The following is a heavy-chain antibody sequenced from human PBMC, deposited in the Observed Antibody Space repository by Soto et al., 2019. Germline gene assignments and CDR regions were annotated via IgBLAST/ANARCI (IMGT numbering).Heavy chain of an antibody. CDR2: INHSGST. V-gene: IGHV4-34*01. J-gene: IGHJ4*02. Sequence: QVQLQQWGAGLLKPSETLSLTCAVYGGSFSGYYWSWIRQPPGKGLEWIGEINHSGSTNYNPSLKSRVTISVDTSKNHFSLKLSSVTAADTAVYYCASGITMVRGVIITGDYWGQGTLVTVSS. D-gene: IGHD3-10*01. CDR1: GGSFSGYY. CDR3: ASGITMVRGVIITGDY.